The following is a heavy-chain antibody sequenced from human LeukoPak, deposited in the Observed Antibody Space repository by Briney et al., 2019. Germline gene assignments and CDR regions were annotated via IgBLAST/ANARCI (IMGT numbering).Heavy chain of an antibody. J-gene: IGHJ4*02. CDR1: GSSFTSYW. CDR2: IYPGDSDT. V-gene: IGHV5-51*01. Sequence: EAPLNISCNSSGSSFTSYWIGWVRPLPPQNLEWMVIIYPGDSDTRYSPSLQGQVTISADRSISTAYLQWSSLKASDTGMYYCARFLVLRDILTGYFPYYFDHWGQGTLVTVSS. D-gene: IGHD3-9*01. CDR3: ARFLVLRDILTGYFPYYFDH.